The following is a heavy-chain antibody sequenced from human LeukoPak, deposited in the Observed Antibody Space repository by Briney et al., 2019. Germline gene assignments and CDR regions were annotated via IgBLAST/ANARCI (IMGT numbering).Heavy chain of an antibody. Sequence: GGSLRLSCAASGFIFSSYAMSWVRQAPGKGLEWVSAISRSGGSTYYADSVKGRFTISRDNSKNSLYLQMNSLRAEDTAVYYCARRRGLRPLDYWGQGTLVTVSS. CDR1: GFIFSSYA. CDR3: ARRRGLRPLDY. D-gene: IGHD3-10*01. V-gene: IGHV3-23*01. CDR2: ISRSGGST. J-gene: IGHJ4*02.